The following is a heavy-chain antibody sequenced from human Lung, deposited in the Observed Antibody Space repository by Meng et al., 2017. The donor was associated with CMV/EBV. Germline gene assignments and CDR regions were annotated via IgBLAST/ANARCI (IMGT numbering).Heavy chain of an antibody. V-gene: IGHV3-30*09. CDR3: ARDRADETIFGVVTGFFDW. J-gene: IGHJ4*02. CDR2: MSYDGSDR. CDR1: GFXFSYYA. Sequence: SCAGSGFXFSYYAVHWVRQAPGKGLEWVAVMSYDGSDRYYADSVKGRFAISRDSSKTMIYLQMNILTPEDTAVYYCARDRADETIFGVVTGFFDWWXQGTXVTVSS. D-gene: IGHD3-3*01.